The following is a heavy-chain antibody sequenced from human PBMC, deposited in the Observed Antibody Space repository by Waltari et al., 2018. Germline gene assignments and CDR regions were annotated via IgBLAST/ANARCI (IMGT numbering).Heavy chain of an antibody. CDR2: INHSGRT. J-gene: IGHJ5*02. CDR3: ARLRTRTRPYNWFDP. CDR1: GRSFSGYY. D-gene: IGHD2-2*01. V-gene: IGHV4-34*01. Sequence: QVQLQQWGAGLLKPSEPLSLTCAVDGRSFSGYYWSWLRQPPGKGLEWIGEINHSGRTNYNPSRKSRVTISVDTSKNQFSLKLSSVTAADTAVYYCARLRTRTRPYNWFDPWGQGTLVTVSS.